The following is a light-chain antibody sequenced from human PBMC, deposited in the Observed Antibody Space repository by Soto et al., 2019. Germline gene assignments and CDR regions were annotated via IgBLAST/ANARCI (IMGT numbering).Light chain of an antibody. CDR3: QQYNNWPTLT. CDR2: GAS. V-gene: IGKV3-15*01. Sequence: DIVMTQSPSTLSVSPGERATLSCRASQSVSSSLAWYQQKPGQAPRLLIYGASTRATGIPARFSGSGSGTEFTLTISSLQPEDFAVYYCQQYNNWPTLTFGGGTKVEIK. J-gene: IGKJ4*01. CDR1: QSVSSS.